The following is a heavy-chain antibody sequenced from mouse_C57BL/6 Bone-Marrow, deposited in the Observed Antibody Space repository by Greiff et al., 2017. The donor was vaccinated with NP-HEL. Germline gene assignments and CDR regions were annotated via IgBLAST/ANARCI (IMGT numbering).Heavy chain of an antibody. J-gene: IGHJ2*01. Sequence: VQLQQSGAELVRPGASVKLSCKASGYTFTDYYINWVKQRPGQGLEWIARIYPGSGNTYYNEKFKGKATLTAEKSSSTAYMQLSSLTSEDSAVYFCAREGIIYDGYYDYFDYWGQGTTLTVSS. CDR3: AREGIIYDGYYDYFDY. CDR1: GYTFTDYY. V-gene: IGHV1-76*01. CDR2: IYPGSGNT. D-gene: IGHD2-3*01.